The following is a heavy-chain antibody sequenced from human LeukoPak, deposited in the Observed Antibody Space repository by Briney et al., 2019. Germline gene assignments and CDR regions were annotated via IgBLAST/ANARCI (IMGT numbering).Heavy chain of an antibody. Sequence: PSETLSLTCTVSGGSISSGDYYWSWIRQPPGKGLEWIGYIYYSGSTYYNPSLKSRVTISVDTSKNQFSLKLSSVTAADTAVYYCARVITIFGVAFDYWGQGTLVTVSS. CDR3: ARVITIFGVAFDY. V-gene: IGHV4-30-4*08. CDR1: GGSISSGDYY. D-gene: IGHD3-3*01. J-gene: IGHJ4*02. CDR2: IYYSGST.